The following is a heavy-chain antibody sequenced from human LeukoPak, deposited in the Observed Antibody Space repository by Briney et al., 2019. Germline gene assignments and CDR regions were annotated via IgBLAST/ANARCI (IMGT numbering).Heavy chain of an antibody. V-gene: IGHV4-61*02. CDR2: IYTSGST. CDR1: GGSISSGSYY. J-gene: IGHJ4*02. Sequence: SQTLSLTCTVSGGSISSGSYYWSWIRQPAGKGLEWIGRIYTSGSTNYNPSLKSRVTISVDTSKNQFSLKLSSVTAADTAVYYCASRESAATIYWGQGTLVTVSS. CDR3: ASRESAATIY. D-gene: IGHD5-12*01.